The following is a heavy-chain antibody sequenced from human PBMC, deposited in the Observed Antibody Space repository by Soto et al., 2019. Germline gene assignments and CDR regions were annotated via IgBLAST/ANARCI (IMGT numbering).Heavy chain of an antibody. J-gene: IGHJ3*02. CDR2: IWYDGSNK. D-gene: IGHD3-10*01. CDR1: GFTFSSYG. Sequence: QVQLVASGGGVVQPGRSLRLSCAASGFTFSSYGMHWVRQAPGKGLEWVAVIWYDGSNKYYADSVKGRFTISRDNSKNTLYLQMNSLRAEDTAVYYCARVVGLWFGEDAFDIWGQGTMVTVSS. CDR3: ARVVGLWFGEDAFDI. V-gene: IGHV3-33*01.